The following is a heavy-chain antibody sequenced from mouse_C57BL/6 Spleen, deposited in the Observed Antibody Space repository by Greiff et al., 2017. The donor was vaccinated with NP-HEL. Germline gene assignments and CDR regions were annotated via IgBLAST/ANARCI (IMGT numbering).Heavy chain of an antibody. CDR3: AQYGNGRTWFAY. V-gene: IGHV8-12*01. Sequence: QVTLKVCGPGILQSSQTLSLTCSFSGFSLSTSGMGVSWIRQPSGKGLEWLAHIYWDDDKRYNPSLKSRLTISKDTSRNQVFLKITSVDTADTATYYCAQYGNGRTWFAYWGQGTLVTVSA. J-gene: IGHJ3*01. CDR1: GFSLSTSGMG. D-gene: IGHD2-10*02. CDR2: IYWDDDK.